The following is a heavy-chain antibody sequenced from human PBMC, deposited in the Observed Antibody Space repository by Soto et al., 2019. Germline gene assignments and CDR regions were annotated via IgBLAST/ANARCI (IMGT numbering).Heavy chain of an antibody. V-gene: IGHV4-34*01. D-gene: IGHD7-27*01. J-gene: IGHJ2*01. CDR1: GGSFRGYY. CDR2: INHSGST. Sequence: QVQLQQWGAGLLKPSETLSLTCAVYGGSFRGYYWSWIRQPPGKGLEWIGEINHSGSTNYNPSLKRRVTIAVDTSKNQFSLKLSSVTAADTAVYYCARRKRSWGLGWYFDLWGRGTLVTVSS. CDR3: ARRKRSWGLGWYFDL.